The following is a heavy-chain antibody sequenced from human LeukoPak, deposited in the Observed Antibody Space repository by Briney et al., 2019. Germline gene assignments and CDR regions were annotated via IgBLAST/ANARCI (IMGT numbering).Heavy chain of an antibody. CDR1: GFTFSSYA. V-gene: IGHV3-23*01. J-gene: IGHJ3*02. CDR3: AKDWSDSSGPFGAFDI. Sequence: GGSLRLSCAASGFTFSSYAMSWVRQAPGKGLEWVSAISGSGGSTYYADSVKGRFTISRDNSKNTLYLQMNSLRAEDTAVYYCAKDWSDSSGPFGAFDIWGQGTMVTVSS. D-gene: IGHD3-22*01. CDR2: ISGSGGST.